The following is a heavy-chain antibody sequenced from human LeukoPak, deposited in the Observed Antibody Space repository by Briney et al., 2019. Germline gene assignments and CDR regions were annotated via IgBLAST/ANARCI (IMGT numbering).Heavy chain of an antibody. V-gene: IGHV1-69*04. J-gene: IGHJ4*02. CDR1: GGTFSSYA. D-gene: IGHD3-9*01. Sequence: ASVKVSCKASGGTFSSYAISWVRQAPGQGLEWMGRIIPILGIANYVQKFQGRVTITADKSTSTAYMELSSLRSEDTAVYYCARDGTLRYFDWGMWGQGTLVTVSS. CDR2: IIPILGIA. CDR3: ARDGTLRYFDWGM.